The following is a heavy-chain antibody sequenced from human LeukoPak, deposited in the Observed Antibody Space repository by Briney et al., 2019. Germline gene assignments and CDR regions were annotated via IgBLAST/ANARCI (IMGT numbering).Heavy chain of an antibody. J-gene: IGHJ4*02. CDR1: GYTFTGYY. CDR2: INPNSGGT. V-gene: IGHV1-2*02. D-gene: IGHD3-22*01. CDR3: ARVTAMVKATMIVVSRGLGY. Sequence: GASVKVSCNASGYTFTGYYMHWVRQAPGQGLEWMGWINPNSGGTNYAQKFQGRVTMTRDASISTAYMELSRLRSDDTAVYYCARVTAMVKATMIVVSRGLGYWGQGTLVTVSS.